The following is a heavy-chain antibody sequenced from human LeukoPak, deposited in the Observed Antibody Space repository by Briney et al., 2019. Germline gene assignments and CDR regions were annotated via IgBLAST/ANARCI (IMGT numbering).Heavy chain of an antibody. V-gene: IGHV1-69*05. CDR3: ARVLDYGDYPFPNWFDP. J-gene: IGHJ5*02. CDR2: IIPIFGTA. Sequence: ASVKVSCKASGGTFSSYAISWVRQAPGQGLEWMGGIIPIFGTANYAQKFQGRVTITTDESTSTAYMELSSLRSEDTAVYYCARVLDYGDYPFPNWFDPWGQGTLVTVSS. D-gene: IGHD4-17*01. CDR1: GGTFSSYA.